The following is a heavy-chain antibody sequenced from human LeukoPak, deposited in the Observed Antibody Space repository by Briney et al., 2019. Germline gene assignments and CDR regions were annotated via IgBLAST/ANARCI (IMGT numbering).Heavy chain of an antibody. Sequence: GGSLRLSCVASGFTLGNHWMHWVRQAPGKGLVWVSRISGDEIWTSYADSVKGRFIISRDNAKDTLYLQMNGLRTEDTAVYYCTREYISGPRQTDAFDIWGRGTMVTVSS. J-gene: IGHJ3*02. CDR1: GFTLGNHW. V-gene: IGHV3-74*01. CDR3: TREYISGPRQTDAFDI. D-gene: IGHD3-22*01. CDR2: ISGDEIWT.